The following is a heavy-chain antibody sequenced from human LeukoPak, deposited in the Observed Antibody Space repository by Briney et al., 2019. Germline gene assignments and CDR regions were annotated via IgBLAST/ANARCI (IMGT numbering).Heavy chain of an antibody. J-gene: IGHJ4*02. CDR3: ARRGDYVWGSYRMYYFDY. V-gene: IGHV5-10-1*01. CDR1: GYSFTSYW. CDR2: IDPSDSYT. D-gene: IGHD3-16*02. Sequence: GESLKISCKGSGYSFTSYWISWVRQMPGKGLEWIGRIDPSDSYTNYSPSFQGHVTISADMSISTAYLQWSSLKASDTAMYYCARRGDYVWGSYRMYYFDYWGQGTLVTVSS.